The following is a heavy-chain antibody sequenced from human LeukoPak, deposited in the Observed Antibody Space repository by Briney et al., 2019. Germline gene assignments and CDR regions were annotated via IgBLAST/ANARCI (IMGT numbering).Heavy chain of an antibody. V-gene: IGHV3-30*01. Sequence: GGSLRLSCAASGFTFSSYAMHWVRQAPGKGLEWVAVISYDGSNKYYADSVKGRFTISRDNSKNTLYLQMNSLRAEDTAVYYCAKDLWGSGSYYYYYGMDVWGQGTTVTVSS. CDR1: GFTFSSYA. D-gene: IGHD3-10*01. CDR3: AKDLWGSGSYYYYYGMDV. J-gene: IGHJ6*02. CDR2: ISYDGSNK.